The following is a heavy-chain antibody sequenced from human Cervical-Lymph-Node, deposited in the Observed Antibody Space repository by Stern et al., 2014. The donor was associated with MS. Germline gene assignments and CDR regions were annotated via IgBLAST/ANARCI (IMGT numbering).Heavy chain of an antibody. CDR3: ARDGSIYGITIPHDY. Sequence: QVQLVQSGAEVKRPGASVKVSCKASGYTFTNYYIHWVRQAPGQGLEWIGTVNPSGGHTNFAPKFQGRLAMTRDTSTSTVYMELSSLRSDDTAVYFCARDGSIYGITIPHDYWGQGTLVTVSS. D-gene: IGHD3-3*01. V-gene: IGHV1-46*03. J-gene: IGHJ4*02. CDR1: GYTFTNYY. CDR2: VNPSGGHT.